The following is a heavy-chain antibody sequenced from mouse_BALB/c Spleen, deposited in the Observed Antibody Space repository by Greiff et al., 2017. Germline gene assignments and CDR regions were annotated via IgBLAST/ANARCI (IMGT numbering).Heavy chain of an antibody. J-gene: IGHJ4*01. D-gene: IGHD2-14*01. V-gene: IGHV1S135*01. CDR1: GYSFTDYN. Sequence: VQLQQSGPELVKPGASVKVSCKASGYSFTDYNMYWVKQSHGKSLEWIGYIDPYNGGTSYNQKFKGKATLTSDKSSSTAYMELSSLTSEDSAVYYCARAYYRGNYAMDYWGQGTSVTVSS. CDR2: IDPYNGGT. CDR3: ARAYYRGNYAMDY.